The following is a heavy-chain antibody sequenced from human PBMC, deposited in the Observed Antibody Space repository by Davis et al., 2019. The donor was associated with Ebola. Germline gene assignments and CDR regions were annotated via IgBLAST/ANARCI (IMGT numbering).Heavy chain of an antibody. CDR3: AKDYGSGRYSFDY. Sequence: GESLKISCAASGFTFSNFGMHWVRQPPGKGLEWVAFIPYDGSNKYYADSVKGRFTISRDNSKNTLYLQMNSLRAEDTALYYCAKDYGSGRYSFDYWGQGTLVTVSS. CDR2: IPYDGSNK. J-gene: IGHJ4*02. D-gene: IGHD3-10*01. V-gene: IGHV3-30*02. CDR1: GFTFSNFG.